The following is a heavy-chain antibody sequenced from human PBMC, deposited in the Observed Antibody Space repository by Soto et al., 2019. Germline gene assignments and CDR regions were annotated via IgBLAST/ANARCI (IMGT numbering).Heavy chain of an antibody. V-gene: IGHV1-18*01. CDR2: ISPYDDST. Sequence: QVQLVQSAGEMKKPGASVQVSCKASGYTFIRYGITWVRQAPGQGFEWMGWISPYDDSTIYAEKLQGRVTMTADKSTRIANLTLRSLNSDDTAVYYCAIGGYYDNNWVNVRHSGLAVWGQGTSVTVS. CDR3: AIGGYYDNNWVNVRHSGLAV. J-gene: IGHJ6*02. CDR1: GYTFIRYG. D-gene: IGHD3-16*01.